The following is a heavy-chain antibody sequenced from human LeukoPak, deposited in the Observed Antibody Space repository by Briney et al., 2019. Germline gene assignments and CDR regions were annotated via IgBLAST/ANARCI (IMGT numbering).Heavy chain of an antibody. V-gene: IGHV1-2*02. Sequence: GASVKVSCKASGYTFTGYYMHWVRQAPGQGLEWRGWINPNSGGTNYAQKFQGRVTMTRDTSISTAYMELSRLRSDDTAVYYCRTDRYGDYGDYIDYWGQGTLVTVSS. CDR3: RTDRYGDYGDYIDY. D-gene: IGHD4-17*01. J-gene: IGHJ4*02. CDR1: GYTFTGYY. CDR2: INPNSGGT.